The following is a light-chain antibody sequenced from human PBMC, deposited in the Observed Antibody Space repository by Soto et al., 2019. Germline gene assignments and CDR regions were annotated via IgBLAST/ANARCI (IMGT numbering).Light chain of an antibody. CDR2: GNN. Sequence: QAVVTQPPSVTGAPGQRISISCTGSNSSIGAGYDVHWYQQLPGTAPKLLIYGNNSRPSGVPDRFSGSKSGTSASLAITGLQAEDEADYYCQSYDGSLSGYVFGSGTQLTVL. CDR1: NSSIGAGYD. J-gene: IGLJ1*01. CDR3: QSYDGSLSGYV. V-gene: IGLV1-40*01.